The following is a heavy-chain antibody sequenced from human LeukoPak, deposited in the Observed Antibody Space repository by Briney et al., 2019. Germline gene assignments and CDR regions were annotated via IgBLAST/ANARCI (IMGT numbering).Heavy chain of an antibody. Sequence: PSETLSLTCAVYGGSFSDYYWGWVRQPPGEGLEWGGKINHGGGNNYNPSLKSRVTVSVDTSKNQFSLFPTSVPAADTAVYYCARGRGYCTSASCQFELDPWGQGTLVTVSS. CDR3: ARGRGYCTSASCQFELDP. CDR2: INHGGGN. CDR1: GGSFSDYY. D-gene: IGHD2-2*01. J-gene: IGHJ5*02. V-gene: IGHV4-34*01.